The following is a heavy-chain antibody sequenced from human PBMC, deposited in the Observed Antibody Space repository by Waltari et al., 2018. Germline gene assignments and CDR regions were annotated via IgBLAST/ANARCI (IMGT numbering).Heavy chain of an antibody. CDR3: AKGSSTARPYYFDY. Sequence: EVQLLGSGGGLVQPGGSLRLSCAASGFTFSGYVMSWVRQAPGKGLDWFSSISGDSGSTYYGDSVKGRFTISRDKSRNTLYLQMNSLRAEDTAIYYCAKGSSTARPYYFDYWGQGTLVTVSS. CDR1: GFTFSGYV. CDR2: ISGDSGST. V-gene: IGHV3-23*01. D-gene: IGHD6-6*01. J-gene: IGHJ4*02.